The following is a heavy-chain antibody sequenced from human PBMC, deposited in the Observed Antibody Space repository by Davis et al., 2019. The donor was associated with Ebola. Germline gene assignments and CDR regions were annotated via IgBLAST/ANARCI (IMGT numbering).Heavy chain of an antibody. D-gene: IGHD6-6*01. CDR1: GGSFSGYY. CDR3: ARFSIAARYFDL. CDR2: INHSGST. J-gene: IGHJ2*01. Sequence: PSETLSLTCAVYGGSFSGYYWSWIRQPPGKGLEWIGEINHSGSTNYNPSLKSRVTISVDTSKNQFSLKLSSVTAADTAVYYCARFSIAARYFDLWGRGTLVTVSS. V-gene: IGHV4-34*01.